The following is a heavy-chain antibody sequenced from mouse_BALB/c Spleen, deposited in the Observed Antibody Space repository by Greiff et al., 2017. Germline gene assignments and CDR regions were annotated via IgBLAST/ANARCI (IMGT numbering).Heavy chain of an antibody. J-gene: IGHJ4*01. CDR3: ARITTVVATGRYAMDY. D-gene: IGHD1-1*01. CDR1: GFNIKDTY. CDR2: IDPANGNT. Sequence: EVKLMESGAELVKPGASVKLSCTASGFNIKDTYMHWVKQRPEQGLEWIGRIDPANGNTKYDPKFQGKATITADTSSNTAYLQLSSLTSEDTAVYYCARITTVVATGRYAMDYWGQGTSVTVSS. V-gene: IGHV14-3*02.